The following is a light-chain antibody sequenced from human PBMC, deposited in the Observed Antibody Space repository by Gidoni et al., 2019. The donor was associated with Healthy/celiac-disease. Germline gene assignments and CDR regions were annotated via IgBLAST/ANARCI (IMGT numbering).Light chain of an antibody. Sequence: SCRASQSVSSRYLAWYQQKPGQAPRLLIYGASRRATGIPDRFSGSGSGTDFTLTISRLEPEDFAVYYCQQYGSSPRFTFGPGTKVEIK. J-gene: IGKJ3*01. CDR3: QQYGSSPRFT. CDR2: GAS. V-gene: IGKV3-20*01. CDR1: QSVSSRY.